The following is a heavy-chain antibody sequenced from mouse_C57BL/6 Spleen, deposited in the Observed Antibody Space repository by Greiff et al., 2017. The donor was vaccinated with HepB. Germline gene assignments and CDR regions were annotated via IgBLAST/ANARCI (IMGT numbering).Heavy chain of an antibody. Sequence: EVKLVESGGGLVKPGGSLKLSCAASGFTFSSYAMSWVRQTPEKRLEWVATISDGGSYTYYPDNVKGRFTISRDNAKNNLYLQMSHLKSEDTAMYYCARDRGLRRTPGWFAYWGQGTLVTVSA. D-gene: IGHD2-4*01. CDR2: ISDGGSYT. V-gene: IGHV5-4*03. J-gene: IGHJ3*01. CDR1: GFTFSSYA. CDR3: ARDRGLRRTPGWFAY.